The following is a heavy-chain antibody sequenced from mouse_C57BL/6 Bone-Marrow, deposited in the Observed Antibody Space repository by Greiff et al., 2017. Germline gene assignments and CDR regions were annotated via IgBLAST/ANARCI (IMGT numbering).Heavy chain of an antibody. Sequence: EVKLQESGGGLVKPGGSLKLPCAASGFTFSSYTMSWVRQTPEKRLEWDATISGGGGNTYYPDSVKGRFTISRDNAKNTLYLQMSSLRSEDTALYYCARQGIITTVVDFDYWGQGTTLTVSS. V-gene: IGHV5-9*01. J-gene: IGHJ2*01. CDR2: ISGGGGNT. D-gene: IGHD1-1*01. CDR3: ARQGIITTVVDFDY. CDR1: GFTFSSYT.